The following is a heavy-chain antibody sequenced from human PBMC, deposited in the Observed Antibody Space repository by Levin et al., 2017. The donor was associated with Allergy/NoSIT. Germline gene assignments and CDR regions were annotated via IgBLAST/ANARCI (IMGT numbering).Heavy chain of an antibody. D-gene: IGHD2-2*01. CDR3: ARDPSRSIRAKYNWFDP. J-gene: IGHJ5*02. CDR2: ISAYNGNT. V-gene: IGHV1-18*01. CDR1: GYTFTSYG. Sequence: GASVKVSCKASGYTFTSYGISWVRQAPGQGLEWMGWISAYNGNTNYAQKLQGRVTMTTDTSTSTAYMELRSLRSDDTAVYYCARDPSRSIRAKYNWFDPWGQGTLVTVSS.